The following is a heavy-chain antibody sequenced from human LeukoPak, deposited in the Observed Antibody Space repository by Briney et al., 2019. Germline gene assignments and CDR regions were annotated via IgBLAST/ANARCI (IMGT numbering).Heavy chain of an antibody. V-gene: IGHV4-59*08. D-gene: IGHD2-8*02. CDR2: ISDIGSI. CDR3: AGHHPRNTVDF. J-gene: IGHJ4*02. CDR1: GGSISSYY. Sequence: NPSETLSLTCTVSGGSISSYYWSWIRQPPGKGLEWIAYISDIGSINYNPSLRSRVTISLDTSKNQFSLKLSSVTAADTAVYYCAGHHPRNTVDFWGQGTLVTVSS.